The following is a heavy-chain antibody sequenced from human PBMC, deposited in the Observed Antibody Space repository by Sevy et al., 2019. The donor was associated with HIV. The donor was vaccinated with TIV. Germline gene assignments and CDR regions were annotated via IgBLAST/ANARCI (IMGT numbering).Heavy chain of an antibody. CDR3: ARDFGVYYYYMDV. V-gene: IGHV1-18*01. J-gene: IGHJ6*03. D-gene: IGHD3-16*01. CDR2: ISAYNGNT. Sequence: ASVKVSCKASGYTFTSYGISWVRQAPGQGLEWMGWISAYNGNTNYAQKLQGRVTMTRDTSTSTAYMELRSLRSDDTAVDDCARDFGVYYYYMDVWGKGTTVTVSS. CDR1: GYTFTSYG.